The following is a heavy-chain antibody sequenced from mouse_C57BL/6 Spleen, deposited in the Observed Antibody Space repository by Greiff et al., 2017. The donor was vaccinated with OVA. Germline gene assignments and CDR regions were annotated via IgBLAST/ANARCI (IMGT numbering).Heavy chain of an antibody. CDR3: ATYYSNYDFDY. CDR2: ISSGGSYT. V-gene: IGHV5-6*01. J-gene: IGHJ2*01. Sequence: EVNVVESGGDLVKPGGSLKLSCAASGFTFSSYGMSWVRQTPDKRLEWVATISSGGSYTYYPDSVKGRFTISRDNAKNTLYLQMSSLKSEDTAMYYCATYYSNYDFDYWGQGTTLTVSS. D-gene: IGHD2-5*01. CDR1: GFTFSSYG.